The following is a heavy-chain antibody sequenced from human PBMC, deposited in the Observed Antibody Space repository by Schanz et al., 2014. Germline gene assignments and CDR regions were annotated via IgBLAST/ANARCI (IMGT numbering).Heavy chain of an antibody. CDR2: IYIGGNT. CDR3: ARGGPAYYFDD. J-gene: IGHJ4*02. Sequence: EVQLVESGGGLVQPGGSLRLSCTASGFTFSDYWMSWVRQAPGKGLEWVSFIYIGGNTYYADSVKGRFTISRDNSKNTVYSQMNSLRAEDTAVYYCARGGPAYYFDDWGQGTLVTVSS. CDR1: GFTFSDYW. V-gene: IGHV3-66*01.